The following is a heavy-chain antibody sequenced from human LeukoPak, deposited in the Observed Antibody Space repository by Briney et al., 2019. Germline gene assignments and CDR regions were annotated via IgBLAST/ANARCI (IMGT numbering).Heavy chain of an antibody. CDR3: ARGGIVVVPAAYTHYYFDY. CDR2: ISSSSSYI. D-gene: IGHD2-2*01. J-gene: IGHJ4*02. Sequence: GGSLRLSCAASGFTFSSYSMNWVRHAPGKGLEWVSSISSSSSYIYYADSVKGRFTISRDNAKNSLYLQMNSLRAEDTAVYYCARGGIVVVPAAYTHYYFDYWGQGTLVTVSS. CDR1: GFTFSSYS. V-gene: IGHV3-21*01.